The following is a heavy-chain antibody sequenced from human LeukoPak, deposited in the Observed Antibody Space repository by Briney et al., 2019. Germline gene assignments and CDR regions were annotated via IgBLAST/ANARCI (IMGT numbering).Heavy chain of an antibody. Sequence: GRSLRLSCEASGFTFSHYAMHWVRQSPGKGLEWVALISYDGSNIQYADSVKGRFTISRDNSKNTLYLQMNTLRTEDTALYYCARDRAAAPWGYFDYWGQGTLVTVSS. CDR3: ARDRAAAPWGYFDY. J-gene: IGHJ4*02. D-gene: IGHD6-13*01. CDR1: GFTFSHYA. V-gene: IGHV3-30-3*01. CDR2: ISYDGSNI.